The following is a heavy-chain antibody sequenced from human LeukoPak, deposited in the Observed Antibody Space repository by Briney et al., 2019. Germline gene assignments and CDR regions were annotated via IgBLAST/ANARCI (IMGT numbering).Heavy chain of an antibody. V-gene: IGHV4-34*01. D-gene: IGHD4-17*01. J-gene: IGHJ6*02. CDR2: INHSGST. CDR3: ARVRNHDYGDSTYYYYGMGV. CDR1: GFTVSSNY. Sequence: GSLRLSCAASGFTVSSNYMSWIRQPPGKGLEWIGEINHSGSTNYNPSLKSRVTISVDTSKNQFSLKLTSVTAADTAVYYCARVRNHDYGDSTYYYYGMGVWGQGTTVTVSS.